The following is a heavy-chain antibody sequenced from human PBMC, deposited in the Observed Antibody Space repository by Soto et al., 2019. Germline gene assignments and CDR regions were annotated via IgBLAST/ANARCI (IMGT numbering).Heavy chain of an antibody. J-gene: IGHJ4*02. D-gene: IGHD3-10*01. Sequence: GASVKVSCKASGYTFTGYYMHWVRQAPGQGLEWMGWINPKSGGTNYAQDFQGWVTMTRDTSISTAYMELSRLRSDDTAVYYCARARAGSASHYTQLDSWGQGTLVTVSS. CDR2: INPKSGGT. CDR1: GYTFTGYY. V-gene: IGHV1-2*04. CDR3: ARARAGSASHYTQLDS.